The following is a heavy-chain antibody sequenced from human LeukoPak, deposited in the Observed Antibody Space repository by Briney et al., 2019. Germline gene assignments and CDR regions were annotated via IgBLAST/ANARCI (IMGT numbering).Heavy chain of an antibody. CDR2: VEHDGTTK. CDR3: VTDLHGVNWYVS. J-gene: IGHJ5*01. V-gene: IGHV3-30*02. CDR1: GFTFSSLG. D-gene: IGHD5-24*01. Sequence: GGSLRLSCPAPGFTFSSLGMHWVRQAPGKGLEWVAFVEHDGTTKFYADSVKGRFSISRDNSKSTLFLQMNRLRPDDTSMYYCVTDLHGVNWYVSWGQGTLVTVSS.